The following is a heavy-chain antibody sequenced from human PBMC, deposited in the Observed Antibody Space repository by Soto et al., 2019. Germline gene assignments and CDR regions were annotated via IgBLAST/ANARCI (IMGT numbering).Heavy chain of an antibody. D-gene: IGHD3-22*01. J-gene: IGHJ6*02. CDR2: IIPIFGTA. Sequence: QVQLVQSGAEVKKPGSSVKVSCKASGGTFSSYAISWVRQAPGQGLEWMGGIIPIFGTANYAQKFQGRVTITADESTSTAYMELSSLRSEDTAVYYCARSDSNGYYYSPYYYGMDVWGQGTTVTVSS. CDR1: GGTFSSYA. V-gene: IGHV1-69*01. CDR3: ARSDSNGYYYSPYYYGMDV.